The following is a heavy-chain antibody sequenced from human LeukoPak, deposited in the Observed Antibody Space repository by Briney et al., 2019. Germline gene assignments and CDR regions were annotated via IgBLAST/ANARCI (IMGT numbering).Heavy chain of an antibody. CDR3: AIDQYYGSGSYD. V-gene: IGHV3-11*01. J-gene: IGHJ4*02. CDR1: GFTFSDYY. Sequence: WGSLRLSCAASGFTFSDYYMSWIRQAPGKGLEWVSYISSSGSTIYYADSVKGRFTISRDNAKNSLYLQMNSLRAEDTAVYYCAIDQYYGSGSYDWGQGTLVTVSS. D-gene: IGHD3-10*01. CDR2: ISSSGSTI.